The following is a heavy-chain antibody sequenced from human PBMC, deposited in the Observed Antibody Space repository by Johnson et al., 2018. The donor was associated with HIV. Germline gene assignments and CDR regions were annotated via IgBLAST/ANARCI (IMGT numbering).Heavy chain of an antibody. D-gene: IGHD1-26*01. CDR3: AKESKWESRTPHAFDM. CDR1: GFTFNTYG. Sequence: QLVESGGGVVQPGGSLRLSCAASGFTFNTYGMDWVRQAPGKGLEWVAFIRYDGNSKYYIDSVKGRFTVSRDNSKNTLYLQMKSLRPEDTAVYYCAKESKWESRTPHAFDMWGQGTMVTVSS. J-gene: IGHJ3*02. CDR2: IRYDGNSK. V-gene: IGHV3-30*02.